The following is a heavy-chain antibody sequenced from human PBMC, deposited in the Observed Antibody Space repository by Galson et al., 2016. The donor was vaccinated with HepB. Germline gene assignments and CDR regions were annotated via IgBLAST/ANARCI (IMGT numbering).Heavy chain of an antibody. Sequence: QSGAEVKKPGESLRISCKGSGYTFTSYWISWVRQMPGKGLEWMVRIDPSDSYTNYSPSCQGHVTISTDKSISTAHLQWSSLRASDTAIYYCARHDRTAEDAFDLWGQGTMVTVSA. CDR1: GYTFTSYW. V-gene: IGHV5-10-1*01. CDR3: ARHDRTAEDAFDL. J-gene: IGHJ3*01. CDR2: IDPSDSYT. D-gene: IGHD1-1*01.